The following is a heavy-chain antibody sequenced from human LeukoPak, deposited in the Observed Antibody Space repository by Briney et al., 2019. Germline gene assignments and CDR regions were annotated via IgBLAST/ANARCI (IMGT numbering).Heavy chain of an antibody. CDR3: AGDSDY. CDR1: GFTLSNYD. J-gene: IGHJ4*02. V-gene: IGHV3-30*02. D-gene: IGHD3-10*01. CDR2: TRSDGSNE. Sequence: GGSLRLSCAASGFTLSNYDIHWVRQAPGRGLEWVAFTRSDGSNEFYIDSVKGRFTITRDNSKNMVYLQMNSLTTEDAAVYYCAGDSDYWGQGTLVTVSS.